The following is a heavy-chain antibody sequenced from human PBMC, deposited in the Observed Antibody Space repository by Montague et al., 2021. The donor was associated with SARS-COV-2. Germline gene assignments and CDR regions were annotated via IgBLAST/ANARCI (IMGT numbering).Heavy chain of an antibody. CDR1: GGSFSGYN. CDR3: ARLREGVVPAPILGLGPFYPYYYMDV. CDR2: VNHSGGT. D-gene: IGHD2-2*01. V-gene: IGHV4-34*01. J-gene: IGHJ6*03. Sequence: SETLSLTCAVHGGSFSGYNWSWIRRPPGKGLDWIGEVNHSGGTNYNPSLQSRVTISADTSKNQFSLKLTSVTAPDTGVYYCARLREGVVPAPILGLGPFYPYYYMDVWGKGTTVTVSS.